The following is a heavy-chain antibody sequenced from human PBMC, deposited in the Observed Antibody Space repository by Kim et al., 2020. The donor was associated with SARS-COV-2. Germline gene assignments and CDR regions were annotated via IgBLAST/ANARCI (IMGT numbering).Heavy chain of an antibody. V-gene: IGHV3-23*01. Sequence: GGSLRLSCAASGFTFSSYAMSWVRQAPGKGLEWVSAISDSGGSGGSTYYADSVKGRFTISRDNSKNTLYLQMKSLRAEDTAVYYCAKDLLTVVRGVLYYWGQGTLVTVSS. CDR1: GFTFSSYA. CDR3: AKDLLTVVRGVLYY. CDR2: ISDSGGSGGST. J-gene: IGHJ4*02. D-gene: IGHD3-10*01.